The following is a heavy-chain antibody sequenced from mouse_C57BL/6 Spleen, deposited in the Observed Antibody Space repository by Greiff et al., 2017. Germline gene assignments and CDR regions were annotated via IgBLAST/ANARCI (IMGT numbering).Heavy chain of an antibody. J-gene: IGHJ2*01. D-gene: IGHD6-1*01. CDR1: GYTFTSYW. CDR3: AREGRGCQFDY. Sequence: QVQLQQPVAELVKPGASVKMSCKASGYTFTSYWITWVKQRPGQGLEWIGDIYPGSGSTNYNEKFKSKATLTGDTSSSTAYMQLSSLTSEDSAVDYCAREGRGCQFDYWGQGTTLTVSS. CDR2: IYPGSGST. V-gene: IGHV1-55*01.